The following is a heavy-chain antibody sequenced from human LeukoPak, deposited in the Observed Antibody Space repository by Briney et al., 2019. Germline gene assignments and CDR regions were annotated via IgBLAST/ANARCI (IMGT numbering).Heavy chain of an antibody. Sequence: GSLKLSCKASGFTFSGSTMHWVRQASGKGLEWIGYVYHAGSTGYNPSLKSRVTISIDTSMNQFSLKLTSVTAADTAVYYCAREGGGALRSAYDNWGQGILVTVSP. J-gene: IGHJ4*02. CDR1: GFTFSGST. D-gene: IGHD4-17*01. V-gene: IGHV4-59*01. CDR2: VYHAGST. CDR3: AREGGGALRSAYDN.